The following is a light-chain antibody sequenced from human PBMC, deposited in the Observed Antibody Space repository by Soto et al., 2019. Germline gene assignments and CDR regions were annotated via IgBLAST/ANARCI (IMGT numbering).Light chain of an antibody. CDR1: KTIKSN. J-gene: IGKJ5*01. Sequence: QMTQSPSSLSASVGARVPITCREIKTIKSNLNWYQQRPGKAPNLLIYASSSLQSGVPPRFSGSGSGTDFTLTISSLQPEDFATYYCQQTYTTPITFGQGTRLEIK. V-gene: IGKV1-39*01. CDR2: ASS. CDR3: QQTYTTPIT.